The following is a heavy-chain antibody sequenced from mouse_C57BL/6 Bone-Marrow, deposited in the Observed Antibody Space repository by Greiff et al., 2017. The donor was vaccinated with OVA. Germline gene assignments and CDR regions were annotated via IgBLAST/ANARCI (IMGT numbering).Heavy chain of an antibody. D-gene: IGHD1-1*01. Sequence: QVQLQQPGAELVKPGASVKVSCKASGYTFTSYWMHWVKQRPGQGLEWIGRIHPSDSDTNYNQNFKGKATLTVDRYSSTADMQLSSLTSEDSALFYYTLGYYGSSYGFAYWGLGTLVTVSA. J-gene: IGHJ3*01. CDR1: GYTFTSYW. V-gene: IGHV1-74*01. CDR2: IHPSDSDT. CDR3: TLGYYGSSYGFAY.